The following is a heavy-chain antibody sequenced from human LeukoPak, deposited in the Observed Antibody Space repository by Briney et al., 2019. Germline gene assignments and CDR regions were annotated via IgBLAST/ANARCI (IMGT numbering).Heavy chain of an antibody. Sequence: PGGSLRLSCAASGFTVSSNYMSWVRQAPGKGLEWVSVIYSGGSTYYADSVKGRFTISRDNSKNTLYLQMCSLRAEDTAVYYCARDRIAAAGDYFDYWGQGTLVTVSS. CDR3: ARDRIAAAGDYFDY. CDR2: IYSGGST. D-gene: IGHD6-13*01. J-gene: IGHJ4*02. V-gene: IGHV3-53*01. CDR1: GFTVSSNY.